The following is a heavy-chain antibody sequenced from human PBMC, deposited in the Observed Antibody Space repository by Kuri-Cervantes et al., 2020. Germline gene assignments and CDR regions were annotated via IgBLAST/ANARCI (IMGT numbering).Heavy chain of an antibody. D-gene: IGHD3-22*01. CDR1: GFTFDDYA. Sequence: GGSLRLSCAISGFTFDDYAMHWVRQAPGKGLEWVSGISWNTINIIYADSVEGRFTISRDNSKNTLYLQMNSLRAEDTAVYYRAKESSGYCLDYWGQGTLVTVSS. CDR3: AKESSGYCLDY. J-gene: IGHJ4*02. CDR2: ISWNTINI. V-gene: IGHV3-9*01.